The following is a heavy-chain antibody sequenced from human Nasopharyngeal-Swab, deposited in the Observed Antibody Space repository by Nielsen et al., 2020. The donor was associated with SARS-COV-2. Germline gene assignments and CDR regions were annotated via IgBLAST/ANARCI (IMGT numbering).Heavy chain of an antibody. V-gene: IGHV4-59*08. CDR3: ARSTYYFGAGSSYNYYFDN. CDR2: IYYSGET. D-gene: IGHD3-10*01. CDR1: GDSITASY. J-gene: IGHJ4*02. Sequence: GSLRLSCTVSGDSITASYWSWIRQPPGKGLEWIGYIYYSGETNYNPSLKSRLTMSLDMSKNQITLNLRSVTAADTAVYFCARSTYYFGAGSSYNYYFDNWGQGTLVTVSS.